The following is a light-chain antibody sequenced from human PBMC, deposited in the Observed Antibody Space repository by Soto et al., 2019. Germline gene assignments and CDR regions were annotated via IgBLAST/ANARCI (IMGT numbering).Light chain of an antibody. Sequence: QSALTQPASVSGSPGQPITISCTGTSSDVGGYNYVSWYQQHPGKAPKLMIYEVSNRPSGVSNRFSGSKSGNTASLTISGRQAEDEADYYCSSYTSSSTLDVFGTGTKV. CDR3: SSYTSSSTLDV. V-gene: IGLV2-14*01. CDR1: SSDVGGYNY. CDR2: EVS. J-gene: IGLJ1*01.